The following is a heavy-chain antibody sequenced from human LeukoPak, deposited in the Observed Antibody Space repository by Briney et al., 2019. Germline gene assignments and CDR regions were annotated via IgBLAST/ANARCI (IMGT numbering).Heavy chain of an antibody. V-gene: IGHV3-9*01. Sequence: GGSLRLSCAVSGFTFDDYAMHWVRQVPGKGLEWVSGINWNSDSIGYADSVKGLFTTSRDNAKNSLYLQMNSLRAEDTAFYYCAINGGGDSGYGNFDYWGQGTLVTVSS. J-gene: IGHJ4*02. CDR3: AINGGGDSGYGNFDY. CDR2: INWNSDSI. D-gene: IGHD5-12*01. CDR1: GFTFDDYA.